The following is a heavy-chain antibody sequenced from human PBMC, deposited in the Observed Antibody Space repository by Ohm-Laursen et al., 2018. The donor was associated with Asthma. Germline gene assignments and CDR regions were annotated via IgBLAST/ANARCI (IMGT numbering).Heavy chain of an antibody. J-gene: IGHJ4*02. CDR1: GFTFRSYA. V-gene: IGHV3-30-3*02. D-gene: IGHD6-19*01. CDR2: GGSYYDGGLK. CDR3: AKDPMLNSGWHDY. Sequence: SLRLSCSASGFTFRSYAMHWVRQAPGKGLEWVAVGGSYYDGGLKYYADSVKGRFTISRDNSKNTLYLQMNSLRAEDTAVYYCAKDPMLNSGWHDYWGQGTLVTVSS.